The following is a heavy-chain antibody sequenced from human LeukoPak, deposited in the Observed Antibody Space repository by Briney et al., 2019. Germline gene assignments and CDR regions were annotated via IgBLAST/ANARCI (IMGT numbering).Heavy chain of an antibody. J-gene: IGHJ4*02. V-gene: IGHV3-21*01. CDR2: ISSSSSYI. CDR3: ARNRIAVAGAFDY. CDR1: GFTFSSYS. D-gene: IGHD6-19*01. Sequence: GGSLRLSCAASGFTFSSYSMNWVRQAPGKGLEWVSSISSSSSYIYYADSVKGRFTISRDNAKNSLYLQMNSLRAEDTAVYYCARNRIAVAGAFDYWGQGTQVTVSS.